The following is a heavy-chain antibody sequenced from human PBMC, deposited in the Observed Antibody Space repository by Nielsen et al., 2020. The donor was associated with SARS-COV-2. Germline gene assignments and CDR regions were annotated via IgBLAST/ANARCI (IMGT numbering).Heavy chain of an antibody. CDR2: IWYDGSNK. Sequence: GESLKISCAASGLTFSSYGMHWVRQAPGKGLEWVAVIWYDGSNKYYADSVKGRFTISRDNSKNTLYLQMNSLRAEDTALYYCAKGFRVDYYYYGMDVWGQGTTVTVSS. CDR3: AKGFRVDYYYYGMDV. J-gene: IGHJ6*02. V-gene: IGHV3-33*06. D-gene: IGHD3-10*01. CDR1: GLTFSSYG.